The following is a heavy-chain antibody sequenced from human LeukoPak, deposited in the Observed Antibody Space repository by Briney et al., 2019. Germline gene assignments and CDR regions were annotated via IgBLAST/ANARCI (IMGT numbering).Heavy chain of an antibody. V-gene: IGHV4-59*01. D-gene: IGHD2/OR15-2a*01. CDR3: ARGQDDYFFDN. Sequence: PSETLSLTCTVSGGSISAYYWNWIRQPPGKGLEWIGYISYSGSTDYNPSLESRVTISLDTPTNQFSLKLSSVTAADTAVYYCARGQDDYFFDNWGQGTLVTVSS. J-gene: IGHJ4*02. CDR2: ISYSGST. CDR1: GGSISAYY.